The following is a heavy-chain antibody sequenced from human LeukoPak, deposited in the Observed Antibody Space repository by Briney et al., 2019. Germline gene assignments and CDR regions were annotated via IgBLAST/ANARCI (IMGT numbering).Heavy chain of an antibody. CDR3: ASDLERLTY. CDR1: GFTFSTYW. V-gene: IGHV3-7*01. D-gene: IGHD1-1*01. Sequence: PGGSLRLSCAASGFTFSTYWMSWVRQAPGKGLEWVANIKQDGSEKYYVDSVKGRFTISRDNSKNSLYLQMNSLRAEDTAVYYCASDLERLTYWGQGTLVTVSS. J-gene: IGHJ4*02. CDR2: IKQDGSEK.